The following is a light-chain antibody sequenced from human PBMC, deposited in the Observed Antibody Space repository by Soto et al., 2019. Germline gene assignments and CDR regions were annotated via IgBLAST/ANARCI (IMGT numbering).Light chain of an antibody. J-gene: IGLJ1*01. V-gene: IGLV2-14*01. CDR2: EVS. Sequence: QSALTQPASVSGSPGQSITISCTGTSSDIGGYNYFSWYQQHPGKAPKLMLYEVSNRPSGVSNRFSGSKSGNTASLTITGLQAEDEADYYCNSYTSSSTLYVFGTGTKLTVL. CDR3: NSYTSSSTLYV. CDR1: SSDIGGYNY.